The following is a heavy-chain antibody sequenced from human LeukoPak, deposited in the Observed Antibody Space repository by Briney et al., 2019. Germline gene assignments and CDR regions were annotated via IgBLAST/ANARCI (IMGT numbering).Heavy chain of an antibody. CDR2: IYYSGST. V-gene: IGHV4-39*01. CDR3: ARQRSSSWYYYYMDV. CDR1: GGSISSSSYY. Sequence: PSETLSLTCTVSGGSISSSSYYWGWIRQPPGKGLEWIGSIYYSGSTYYNPSLKSRVTISVDTSKNQFSLKLSSVTAADTAVYYCARQRSSSWYYYYMDVWGKGTTVTISS. D-gene: IGHD6-13*01. J-gene: IGHJ6*03.